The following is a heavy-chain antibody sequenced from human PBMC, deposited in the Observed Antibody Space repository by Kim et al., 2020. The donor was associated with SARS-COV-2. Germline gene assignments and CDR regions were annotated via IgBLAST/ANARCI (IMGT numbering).Heavy chain of an antibody. CDR1: GFSLSTSGVG. Sequence: SGPTLVKPTQTLTLTCTFSGFSLSTSGVGVVWIRQPPGKALEWLTLIYWDNDKRYSPSLESRLTITKDTSKNQVVLTMTNMDPVDTATYYCGHKGGRGGPIDYWGQGTLVTVSS. CDR2: IYWDNDK. D-gene: IGHD3-16*01. CDR3: GHKGGRGGPIDY. V-gene: IGHV2-5*02. J-gene: IGHJ4*02.